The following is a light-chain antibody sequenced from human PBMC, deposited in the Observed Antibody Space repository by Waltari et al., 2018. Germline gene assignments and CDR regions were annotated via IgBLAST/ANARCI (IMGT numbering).Light chain of an antibody. CDR2: EDT. J-gene: IGLJ2*01. Sequence: QSALTQPASVSGSPGQSITISCTGTSSEVGSHNLVSWYQHHPGKAPNLMIYEDTKRPSGVSIRLSGSKSGNTASLTISGLQAEDEADYYCCSYAGGTASILLGGGTKLTVL. CDR1: SSEVGSHNL. CDR3: CSYAGGTASIL. V-gene: IGLV2-23*01.